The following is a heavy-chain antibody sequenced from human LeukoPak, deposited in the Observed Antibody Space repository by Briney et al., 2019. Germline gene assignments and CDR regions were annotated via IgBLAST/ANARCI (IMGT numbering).Heavy chain of an antibody. Sequence: AGGSLRLSCAASGFTFSSYAMHWVRQAPGKGLEWVAVISYDGSNKYYADSVKGRFTISRDNSKNTLYLQMNSLRAEDTAVYYCARDFRLYYYYDSSGYYSNYFDYWGQGTLVTVSS. D-gene: IGHD3-22*01. CDR2: ISYDGSNK. CDR3: ARDFRLYYYYDSSGYYSNYFDY. J-gene: IGHJ4*02. V-gene: IGHV3-30-3*01. CDR1: GFTFSSYA.